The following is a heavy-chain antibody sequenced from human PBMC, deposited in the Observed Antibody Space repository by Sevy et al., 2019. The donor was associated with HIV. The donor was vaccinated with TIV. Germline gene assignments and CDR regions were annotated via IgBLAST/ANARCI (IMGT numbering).Heavy chain of an antibody. V-gene: IGHV5-51*01. CDR3: ARKYYDILTGYYRFDP. Sequence: GESLKISCKGSGYSFTSYWIGWVRQMPGKGLEWMGIIYPGDSDTRYSPSFQGQVTISADKSISTAYLQWSSLKASDTAMYYCARKYYDILTGYYRFDPGGQGTLVTVSS. CDR2: IYPGDSDT. D-gene: IGHD3-9*01. J-gene: IGHJ5*02. CDR1: GYSFTSYW.